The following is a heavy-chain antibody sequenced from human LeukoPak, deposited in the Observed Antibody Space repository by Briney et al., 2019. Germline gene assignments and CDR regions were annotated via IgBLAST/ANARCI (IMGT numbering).Heavy chain of an antibody. CDR2: IRYDGSNK. Sequence: PGGSLRLSCAASGFTFSSYGMHWVRQALGKGLEWVAFIRYDGSNKYYADSVKGRFTISRDNSKNTLYLQMNSLRAEDTAVYYCAKDPWFESGYYYRRNYYYYYMDVWGKGTTVTVSS. D-gene: IGHD3-3*01. V-gene: IGHV3-30*02. J-gene: IGHJ6*03. CDR3: AKDPWFESGYYYRRNYYYYYMDV. CDR1: GFTFSSYG.